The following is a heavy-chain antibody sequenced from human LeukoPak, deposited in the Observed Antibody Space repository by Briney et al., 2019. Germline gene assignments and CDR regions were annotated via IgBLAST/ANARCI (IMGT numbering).Heavy chain of an antibody. Sequence: PSETLSLTCTVSGYSISSGYYWGWIRQPPGKGLEWIGSIYHSGSTYYNPSLKSRVTISVDTSKNQFSLKLSSVTAADTAVYYCARVWRYDSRHCHCAFDIWGQGTMVTVSS. J-gene: IGHJ3*02. CDR1: GYSISSGYY. D-gene: IGHD3-22*01. CDR3: ARVWRYDSRHCHCAFDI. V-gene: IGHV4-38-2*02. CDR2: IYHSGST.